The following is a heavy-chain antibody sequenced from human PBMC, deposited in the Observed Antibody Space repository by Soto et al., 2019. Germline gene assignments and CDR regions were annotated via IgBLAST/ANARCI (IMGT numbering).Heavy chain of an antibody. V-gene: IGHV5-10-1*01. CDR3: ARHAGGRYNWFDP. CDR2: IDPSDSYT. CDR1: GCSFTSYW. J-gene: IGHJ5*02. D-gene: IGHD6-19*01. Sequence: GESLKISGKGSGCSFTSYWISWVRQMPGKGLEWMGRIDPSDSYTNYSPSFQGHVTISADKSISTAYLQWSSLKASDTAMYYCARHAGGRYNWFDPWGQGTLVTVS.